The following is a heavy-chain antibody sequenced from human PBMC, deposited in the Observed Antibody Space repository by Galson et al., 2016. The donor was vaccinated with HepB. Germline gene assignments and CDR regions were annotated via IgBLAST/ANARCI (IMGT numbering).Heavy chain of an antibody. D-gene: IGHD6-6*01. CDR3: ARIRMAARRRSSGPPGDY. V-gene: IGHV4-34*01. CDR2: INHSGST. CDR1: GGSFSAYY. Sequence: EPLSLTCAVYGGSFSAYYWSWIRQPPGKGLEWIGEINHSGSTNYNPSLKSRVTISVDTSKNQLSLKLSSVTAAETAVYYCARIRMAARRRSSGPPGDYWGQGTLVTVSS. J-gene: IGHJ4*02.